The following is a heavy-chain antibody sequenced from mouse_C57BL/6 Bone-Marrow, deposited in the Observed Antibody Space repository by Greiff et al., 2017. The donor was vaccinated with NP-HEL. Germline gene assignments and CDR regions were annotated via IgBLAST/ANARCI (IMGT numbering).Heavy chain of an antibody. Sequence: DVQLQESGGGLVKPGGSLKLSCAASGFTFSSYAMSWVRQTPEKRLEWVATISDGGSYTYYPDNVKGRFTISRDNAKNNLYLQMSHLKSEDTAMYYCARSLTTVVAHWYFDVWGTGTTVTVSS. J-gene: IGHJ1*03. CDR1: GFTFSSYA. V-gene: IGHV5-4*01. CDR3: ARSLTTVVAHWYFDV. CDR2: ISDGGSYT. D-gene: IGHD1-1*01.